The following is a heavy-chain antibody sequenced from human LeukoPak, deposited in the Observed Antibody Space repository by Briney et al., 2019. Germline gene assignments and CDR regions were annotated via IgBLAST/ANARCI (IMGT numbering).Heavy chain of an antibody. CDR1: GYSFTSYW. J-gene: IGHJ3*02. V-gene: IGHV5-51*01. CDR2: IYPGDSDT. D-gene: IGHD6-19*01. CDR3: ATAVAGTDDAFDI. Sequence: GESLKISCKGSGYSFTSYWIGWVRQMPGKGLEWMGIIYPGDSDTRYSPSFQGQVTISADKSISTAYLQWGSLKASDTAMYYCATAVAGTDDAFDIWGQGTMVTVSS.